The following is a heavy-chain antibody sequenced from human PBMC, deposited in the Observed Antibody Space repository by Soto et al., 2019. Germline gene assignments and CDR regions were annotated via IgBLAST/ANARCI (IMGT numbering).Heavy chain of an antibody. CDR1: GASITQHY. J-gene: IGHJ4*02. Sequence: SETQSLPCTVSGASITQHYWNWIRQSPGKGLEWIVSVSSTGSTVYNPSLTSRVTVSLDTSKNQFSLTLNSVTAADTAVYHCARGGGSPYHHHEFELWGQGKLVTVS. V-gene: IGHV4-59*11. D-gene: IGHD3-10*01. CDR2: VSSTGST. CDR3: ARGGGSPYHHHEFEL.